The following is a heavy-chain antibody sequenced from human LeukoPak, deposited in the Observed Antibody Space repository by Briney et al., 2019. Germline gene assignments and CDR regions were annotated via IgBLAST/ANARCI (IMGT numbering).Heavy chain of an antibody. D-gene: IGHD1-26*01. CDR3: ANRKVGATPGGWFDP. J-gene: IGHJ5*02. Sequence: SETLSLTCTVSGGSISSSSYYWGWIRQPPGKGLEWIGSIYYSGSTYYNPSLKSRVTISVDTSKNQFSLKLSSVTAADTAVYYCANRKVGATPGGWFDPWGQGTLVTVSS. CDR2: IYYSGST. V-gene: IGHV4-39*01. CDR1: GGSISSSSYY.